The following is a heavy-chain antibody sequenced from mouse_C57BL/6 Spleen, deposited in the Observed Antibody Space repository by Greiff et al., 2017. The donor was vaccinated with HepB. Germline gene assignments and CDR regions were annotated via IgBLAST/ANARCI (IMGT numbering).Heavy chain of an antibody. V-gene: IGHV1-72*01. J-gene: IGHJ4*01. CDR2: IDPNSGGT. CDR1: GYTFTSYS. D-gene: IGHD2-4*01. Sequence: QVQLQQPGAELVKPGASVKLSCKASGYTFTSYSMHWVKQRPGRGLEWIGRIDPNSGGTKYNEKFKSKATLTVDKPSSTAYMQLSSLTSEDSAVYYCAAGRYDSFYYAMDYWGQGTSVTVSS. CDR3: AAGRYDSFYYAMDY.